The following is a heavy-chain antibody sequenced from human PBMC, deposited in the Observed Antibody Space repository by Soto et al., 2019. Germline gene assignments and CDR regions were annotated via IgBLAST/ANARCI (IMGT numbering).Heavy chain of an antibody. Sequence: PGESLKISCKGTGSRFTNYWITWVRQTPGIGLEWLGRVDPTDSYSNYSPSFQGHVTSSAHKSISTAYPQWSNMKAPEAAMYYCARDAHYTWGNYFAYYNYAMDVGSPGTTVTAAS. CDR1: GSRFTNYW. CDR3: ARDAHYTWGNYFAYYNYAMDV. CDR2: VDPTDSYS. D-gene: IGHD3-16*01. J-gene: IGHJ6*02. V-gene: IGHV5-10-1*01.